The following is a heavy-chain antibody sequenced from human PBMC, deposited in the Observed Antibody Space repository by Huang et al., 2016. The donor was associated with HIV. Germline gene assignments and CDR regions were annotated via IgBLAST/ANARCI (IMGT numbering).Heavy chain of an antibody. V-gene: IGHV3-53*01. CDR1: GFTVSDSY. J-gene: IGHJ4*02. CDR2: IYSDGRT. D-gene: IGHD2-2*01. CDR3: ARDLVFGSTTNDY. Sequence: EVQLVESGGGLIQPGGSLRLSCVASGFTVSDSYMSWVRQAPGKGLEWVSVIYSDGRTFYADYVKGRLTISRDNSKNTLYLQMNSLRPEDTAIYYCARDLVFGSTTNDYWGQGTLVTVSS.